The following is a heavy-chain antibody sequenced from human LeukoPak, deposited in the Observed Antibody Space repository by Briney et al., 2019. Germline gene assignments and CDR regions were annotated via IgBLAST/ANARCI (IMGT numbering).Heavy chain of an antibody. CDR3: ARSGPSYYDFDY. CDR1: GFTFSSYA. Sequence: GGSLRLSCAASGFTFSSYAMHWVRQAPGKGLEWVAVISYDGSNKYYADSVKGRFTISGDNSKNTLYLQMNSLRAEDTAVYYCARSGPSYYDFDYWGQGTLVTVSS. CDR2: ISYDGSNK. V-gene: IGHV3-30-3*01. D-gene: IGHD3-10*01. J-gene: IGHJ4*02.